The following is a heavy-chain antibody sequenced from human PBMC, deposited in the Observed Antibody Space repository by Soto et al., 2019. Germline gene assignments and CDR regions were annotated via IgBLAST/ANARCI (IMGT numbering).Heavy chain of an antibody. V-gene: IGHV4-31*03. Sequence: SETLSLTCTVSGDSISSGGHYWSWIRQVPGRGLEWLGYVYYTGSSYYSPSLKSRLTMSVETSNNRFSLTLSSVTPADTAVYFCARLYTYGNYYFDYWGQGTLVTVSS. J-gene: IGHJ4*01. CDR1: GDSISSGGHY. CDR2: VYYTGSS. D-gene: IGHD2-2*02. CDR3: ARLYTYGNYYFDY.